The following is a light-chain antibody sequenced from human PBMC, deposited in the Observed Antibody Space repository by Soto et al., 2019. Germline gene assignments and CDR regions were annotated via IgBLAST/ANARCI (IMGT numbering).Light chain of an antibody. CDR2: SAS. CDR1: QTINNY. CDR3: QQYDSYPLT. Sequence: DIQMTQSPSSLFASVGDRVTITCRASQTINNYLSWYQQKPGKPPKVLIYSASSLQSGVPSRFSGSGSGTDFTLTISSLQPEDFATYYCQQYDSYPLTFGGGTKVDIK. V-gene: IGKV1-39*01. J-gene: IGKJ4*01.